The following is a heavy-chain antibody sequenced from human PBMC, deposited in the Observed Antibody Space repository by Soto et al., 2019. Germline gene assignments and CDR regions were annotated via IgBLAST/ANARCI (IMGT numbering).Heavy chain of an antibody. CDR3: AKWGYDYVWGSYRDRGDAFDI. D-gene: IGHD3-16*02. V-gene: IGHV3-23*01. Sequence: GGSLRLSCGASGFTFSSYAISWGRQAPGKGLEWVSAISGSGGSTYYADSVKGRFTISRDNSKNTLYLQMNSLRAEDTAVYYCAKWGYDYVWGSYRDRGDAFDIWGQGTMVTVSS. J-gene: IGHJ3*02. CDR1: GFTFSSYA. CDR2: ISGSGGST.